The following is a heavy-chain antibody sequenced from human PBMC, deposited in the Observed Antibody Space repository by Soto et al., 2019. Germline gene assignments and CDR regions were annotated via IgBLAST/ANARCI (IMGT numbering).Heavy chain of an antibody. D-gene: IGHD6-19*01. CDR3: ANLGVAVAGRSDAFDI. CDR1: GFTFSSYG. J-gene: IGHJ3*02. V-gene: IGHV3-30*18. Sequence: HPGGSLRLSCAASGFTFSSYGMHWVRQAPGKGLEWVAVISYDGSNKYYADSVKGRFTISRDNSKNTLYLQMNSLRAEDTAVYYCANLGVAVAGRSDAFDIWGQGTMVTVSS. CDR2: ISYDGSNK.